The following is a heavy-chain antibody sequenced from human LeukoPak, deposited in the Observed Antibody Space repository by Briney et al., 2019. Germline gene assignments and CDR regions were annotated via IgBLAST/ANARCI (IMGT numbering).Heavy chain of an antibody. CDR3: AREGRPGAFDP. V-gene: IGHV3-11*01. CDR2: ITGSGRTI. D-gene: IGHD3-10*01. Sequence: AGGSLRLSCAASGFTFSDYNMSWIRQAPGKGLEWLSHITGSGRTIDYADSVRGRFTIARDNAKNSLYLQMNNLGAEDTAVYYCAREGRPGAFDPWGQGTLVTVSS. J-gene: IGHJ5*02. CDR1: GFTFSDYN.